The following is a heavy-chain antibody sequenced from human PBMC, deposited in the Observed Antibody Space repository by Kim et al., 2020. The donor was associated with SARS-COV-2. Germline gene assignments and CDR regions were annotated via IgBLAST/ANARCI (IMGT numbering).Heavy chain of an antibody. D-gene: IGHD3-9*01. V-gene: IGHV3-48*04. CDR1: GFTFSSYS. J-gene: IGHJ4*02. Sequence: GGSLRLSCAASGFTFSSYSMNWVRQAPGKGLEWVSYISSSSSTIYYADSVKGRFTISRDNAKNSLYLQMNSLRAEDTAVYYCARDLARLRYFDVPHPYFDYWGQGTLVTVSS. CDR2: ISSSSSTI. CDR3: ARDLARLRYFDVPHPYFDY.